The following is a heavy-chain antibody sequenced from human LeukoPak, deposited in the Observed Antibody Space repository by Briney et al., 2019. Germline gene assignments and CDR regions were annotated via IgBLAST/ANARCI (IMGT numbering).Heavy chain of an antibody. Sequence: GGSLRLSCAASGFTVSSNYMSWVRQAPGKGLEWVSVIYSGGSTYYADSVKGRFTISRDNSKNTLYLQMNSLRTEGTAVYYCARVLRSSSWYMYFDYWGQGTLVTVSS. CDR3: ARVLRSSSWYMYFDY. J-gene: IGHJ4*02. V-gene: IGHV3-53*01. CDR2: IYSGGST. CDR1: GFTVSSNY. D-gene: IGHD6-13*01.